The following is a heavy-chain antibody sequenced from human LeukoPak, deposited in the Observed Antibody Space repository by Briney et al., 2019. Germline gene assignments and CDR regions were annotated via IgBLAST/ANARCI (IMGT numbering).Heavy chain of an antibody. J-gene: IGHJ6*03. D-gene: IGHD2-2*01. CDR1: GGSISSYY. CDR3: ARDLTLREREYQPPNYYMDV. CDR2: IYTSGST. V-gene: IGHV4-4*07. Sequence: SETLSLTCTVSGGSISSYYWSWIRQPAGKGLEWIGRIYTSGSTNYNPSLKSRVTMSVDTSKNQFSLKLSSVAAADTAVYYCARDLTLREREYQPPNYYMDVWGKGTTVTVSS.